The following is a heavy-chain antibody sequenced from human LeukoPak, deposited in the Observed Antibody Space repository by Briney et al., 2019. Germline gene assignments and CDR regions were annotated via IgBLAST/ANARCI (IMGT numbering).Heavy chain of an antibody. J-gene: IGHJ4*02. CDR3: ARRRWGYCSSTSCPTHYFDY. Sequence: SETLSLTCTVSGGSISSSSYYWGWIRQPPGKGLEWIGEINHSGSTNYNPSLKSRVTISVDTSKNQFSLKLSSVTAAGTAVYYCARRRWGYCSSTSCPTHYFDYWGQGTLVTVSS. D-gene: IGHD2-2*01. CDR1: GGSISSSSYY. V-gene: IGHV4-39*07. CDR2: INHSGST.